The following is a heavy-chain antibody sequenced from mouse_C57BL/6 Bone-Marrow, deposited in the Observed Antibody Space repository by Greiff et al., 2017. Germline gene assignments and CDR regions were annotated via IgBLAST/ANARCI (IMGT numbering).Heavy chain of an antibody. V-gene: IGHV1-52*01. CDR1: GYTFTSYW. D-gene: IGHD2-12*01. J-gene: IGHJ3*01. Sequence: QVQLQQPGAELVRPGSSVKLSCKASGYTFTSYWMHWVKQRPIQGLEWIGNIDPSDSDTHYNQKFKDKATLTVDKSSSTAYMQLSSLTSEDSAVYYCARGGLYWFAYWGQGTLVTVSA. CDR2: IDPSDSDT. CDR3: ARGGLYWFAY.